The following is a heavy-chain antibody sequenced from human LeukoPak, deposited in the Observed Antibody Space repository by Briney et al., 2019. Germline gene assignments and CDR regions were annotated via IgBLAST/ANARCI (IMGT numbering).Heavy chain of an antibody. CDR2: IFYSGST. V-gene: IGHV4-59*01. J-gene: IGHJ4*02. Sequence: PSETLSLTCTVSGGSISSYCGSWIRQPPGKGLEWIGYIFYSGSTNYNPSLKSRVTISVDTSKNQFSLKLSSVTAADTAVYYCVRSADFWSGYYGYWGQGPLVTVSS. D-gene: IGHD3-3*01. CDR3: VRSADFWSGYYGY. CDR1: GGSISSYC.